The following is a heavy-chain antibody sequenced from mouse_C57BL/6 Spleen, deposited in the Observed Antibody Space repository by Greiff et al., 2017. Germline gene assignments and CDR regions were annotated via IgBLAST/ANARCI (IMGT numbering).Heavy chain of an antibody. CDR3: SRSLGLTLNYFDY. J-gene: IGHJ2*01. D-gene: IGHD4-1*01. V-gene: IGHV2-2*01. CDR1: GFSLTSYG. Sequence: QVQLQQSGPGLVQPSQSLSITCTVSGFSLTSYGVHWVRQSPGKGLEWLGVIWSGGSTDYNAAFISRLSIRKDNSKSQVFFTMNSLQADDTAIYYCSRSLGLTLNYFDYWGQGTTLTVSS. CDR2: IWSGGST.